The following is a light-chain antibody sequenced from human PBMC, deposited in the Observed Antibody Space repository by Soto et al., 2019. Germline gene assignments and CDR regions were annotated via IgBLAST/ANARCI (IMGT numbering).Light chain of an antibody. Sequence: EIVLTQSPGTLSLSPGERATLSCRASQSVSSSYLAWYQQKPGQAPRLLIYAASSRATGLPDRFSGSGSGTDFTLTISRLEPEDFAVYYCQQYSNSPYTFGQGTKLEIK. J-gene: IGKJ2*01. CDR1: QSVSSSY. CDR2: AAS. V-gene: IGKV3-20*01. CDR3: QQYSNSPYT.